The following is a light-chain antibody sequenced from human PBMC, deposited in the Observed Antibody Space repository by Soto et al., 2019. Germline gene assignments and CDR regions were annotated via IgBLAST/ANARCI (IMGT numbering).Light chain of an antibody. CDR3: QSYDRSLSYV. V-gene: IGLV1-40*01. J-gene: IGLJ1*01. CDR1: SSNIGAGYD. Sequence: QSVLTQPPSVSGAPGQRVTISCTGSSSNIGAGYDVHWYQQLPGTAPKLLIYGNSNRPSGVPARCSGSKSGTSASLAITGHQAEDEADYYCQSYDRSLSYVFGTGTKLTVL. CDR2: GNS.